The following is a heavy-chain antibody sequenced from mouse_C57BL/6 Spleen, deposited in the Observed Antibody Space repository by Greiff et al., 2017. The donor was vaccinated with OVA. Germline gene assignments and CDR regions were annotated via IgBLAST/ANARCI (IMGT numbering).Heavy chain of an antibody. CDR1: GYTFTDYN. CDR2: INPNNGGT. Sequence: DVKLQESGPELVKPGASVKMSCKASGYTFTDYNMHWVKQSHGKSLEWIGYINPNNGGTSYNQKFKGKATLTVNKSSSTAYMELRSLTSEDSAVYYCARGLRRNFDYWGQGTTLTVSS. D-gene: IGHD2-4*01. J-gene: IGHJ2*01. CDR3: ARGLRRNFDY. V-gene: IGHV1-22*01.